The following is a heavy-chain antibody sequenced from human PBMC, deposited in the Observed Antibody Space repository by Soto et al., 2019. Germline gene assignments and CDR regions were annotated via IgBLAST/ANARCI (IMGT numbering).Heavy chain of an antibody. D-gene: IGHD3-3*01. CDR1: GGSISSSSYY. CDR2: IYYSWST. CDR3: ARFGYDFWRCYSNY. Sequence: SSETLSLTCTVSGGSISSSSYYWGWIRQPPWKGLEWIGSIYYSWSTYYNPSLKSRVTISVDTSKNQFSLKLSSVTAADTAVYYCARFGYDFWRCYSNYWGQGTLVTVSS. V-gene: IGHV4-39*01. J-gene: IGHJ4*02.